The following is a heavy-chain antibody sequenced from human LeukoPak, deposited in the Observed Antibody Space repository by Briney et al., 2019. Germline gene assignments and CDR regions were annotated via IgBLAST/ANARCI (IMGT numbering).Heavy chain of an antibody. CDR2: ISAYNGNT. V-gene: IGHV1-18*01. CDR1: GYTFTNYG. Sequence: ASVKLSCKASGYTFTNYGVTWVRQAPGQGLEWMGWISAYNGNTNYAQKLQGRVTMTTDTSTSTAYMELRSLRSDDTAVYYCARDQDQWLVLYYYGMDVWGQGTTVTVSS. D-gene: IGHD6-19*01. CDR3: ARDQDQWLVLYYYGMDV. J-gene: IGHJ6*02.